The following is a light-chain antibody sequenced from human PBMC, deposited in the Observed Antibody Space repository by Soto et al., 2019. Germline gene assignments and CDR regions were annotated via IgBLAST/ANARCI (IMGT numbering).Light chain of an antibody. CDR2: GAS. V-gene: IGKV3-15*01. CDR1: QSVSDN. J-gene: IGKJ4*01. CDR3: QQYNNWPLT. Sequence: EIVMTQSPATLSVSPGERATLSCRASQSVSDNLAWYQRKPGQAPRLLIYGASTRATGVPARFSGSGSGTGFTLTISNLQSEDFAVYYCQQYNNWPLTFGGGTKVEI.